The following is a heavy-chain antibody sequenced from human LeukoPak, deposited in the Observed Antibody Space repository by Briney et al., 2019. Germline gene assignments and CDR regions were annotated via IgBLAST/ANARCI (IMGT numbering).Heavy chain of an antibody. CDR3: ASDDSSGYYPTYYFDY. CDR1: GYTFTGYY. J-gene: IGHJ4*02. D-gene: IGHD3-22*01. V-gene: IGHV1-2*02. CDR2: INPNSGGT. Sequence: ASVKVSCKASGYTFTGYYMHWERQAPGQGLEWMGWINPNSGGTNYAQKFQGRVTMTRDTSISTAYMELSRLRSDDTAVYYCASDDSSGYYPTYYFDYWGQGTLVTVSS.